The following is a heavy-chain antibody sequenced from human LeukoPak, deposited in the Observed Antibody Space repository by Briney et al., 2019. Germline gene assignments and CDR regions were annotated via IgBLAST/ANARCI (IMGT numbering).Heavy chain of an antibody. Sequence: ASVKVSCKASGYTFTSYGISWVRQAPGQGLEWMGWISAYNGNTNCAQKLQGRVTMTTDTSTSTAYMELRSLRSDDTAVYYCARPEIPAYYYDSSGYYLFLDYWGQGTLVTVSS. V-gene: IGHV1-18*01. CDR1: GYTFTSYG. CDR3: ARPEIPAYYYDSSGYYLFLDY. D-gene: IGHD3-22*01. CDR2: ISAYNGNT. J-gene: IGHJ4*02.